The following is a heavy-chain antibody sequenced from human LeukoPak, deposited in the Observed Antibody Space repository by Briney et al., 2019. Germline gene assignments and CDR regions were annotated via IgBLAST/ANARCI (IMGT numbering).Heavy chain of an antibody. V-gene: IGHV4-34*01. CDR3: ARDNAQWLGTFDY. CDR2: INHSGST. CDR1: GGSFSGYY. Sequence: SETLSLTCAVYGGSFSGYYWSWIRQPPGKGLEWIGEINHSGSTNYNPSLKSRVTISVDTSKNQFSLKLSSVTAADTAVYYCARDNAQWLGTFDYWGQGTLVTVSS. D-gene: IGHD6-19*01. J-gene: IGHJ4*02.